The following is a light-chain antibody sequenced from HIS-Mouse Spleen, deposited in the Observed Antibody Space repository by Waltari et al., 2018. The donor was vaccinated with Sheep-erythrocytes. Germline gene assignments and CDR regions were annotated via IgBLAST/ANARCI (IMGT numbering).Light chain of an antibody. CDR3: QQSYSTPYT. J-gene: IGKJ2*01. V-gene: IGKV1-39*01. Sequence: DIQMIQSPSSLSASVGDRVNITCRASQSISSYLNWYQQKPGKAPKLLIYAASSLQSGVPSRFSGSGSGTDFTLTISSLQPEDFATYYCQQSYSTPYTFGQGTKLEIK. CDR1: QSISSY. CDR2: AAS.